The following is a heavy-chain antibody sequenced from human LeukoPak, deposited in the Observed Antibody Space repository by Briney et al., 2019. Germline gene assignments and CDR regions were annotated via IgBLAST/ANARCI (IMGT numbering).Heavy chain of an antibody. V-gene: IGHV3-11*05. CDR2: ITSSSSDT. CDR1: GFTFSDYY. J-gene: IGHJ4*02. D-gene: IGHD3-9*01. Sequence: RPGGSLRLSCAASGFTFSDYYMSWVSQAPGKGLEWLSYITSSSSDTNYAESVKGRLTISRDKAKKSLYIKMNRLRADDTAVYYCARDYDILTVYFRGGFDYWGQGTLVTVSS. CDR3: ARDYDILTVYFRGGFDY.